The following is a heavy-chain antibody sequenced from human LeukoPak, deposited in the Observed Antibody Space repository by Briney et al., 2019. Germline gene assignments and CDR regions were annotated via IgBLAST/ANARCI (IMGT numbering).Heavy chain of an antibody. CDR3: ARHGVGANIDFDY. Sequence: SETLSLTCTVSGGSISSSSYYWGWIRQPPGKGLEWIGNIYYSGSTYYNPSLKSRVTISVDTSKNQFSLKLSSVTTADTAVYYCARHGVGANIDFDYWGQGTLVTVSS. CDR1: GGSISSSSYY. D-gene: IGHD1-26*01. J-gene: IGHJ4*02. V-gene: IGHV4-39*01. CDR2: IYYSGST.